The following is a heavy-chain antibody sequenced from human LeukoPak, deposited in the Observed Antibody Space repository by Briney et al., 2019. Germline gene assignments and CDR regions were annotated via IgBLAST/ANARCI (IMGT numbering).Heavy chain of an antibody. Sequence: GGSLPPSGAATSSPFGQTWMNGVGRPQGKGWEGLGRIRRKSEGRTIYYASPVKGRFTISRDDSKNTLYLQMNSLKTEDTGIYYCTTEGYGSGSYDHWGQGTLVTVSS. CDR2: IRRKSEGRTI. V-gene: IGHV3-15*01. CDR1: SSPFGQTW. D-gene: IGHD3-10*01. CDR3: TTEGYGSGSYDH. J-gene: IGHJ4*02.